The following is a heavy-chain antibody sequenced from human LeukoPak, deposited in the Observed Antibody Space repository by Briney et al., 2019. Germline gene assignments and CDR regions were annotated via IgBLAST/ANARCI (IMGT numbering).Heavy chain of an antibody. CDR2: ISWNSGSI. CDR3: AKDIGYSSSWYYFDY. CDR1: GFNFDDNV. V-gene: IGHV3-9*01. Sequence: QPGRSLRLSCAASGFNFDDNVMHWVRQAPGKGLEWVSGISWNSGSIDYADSVKGRFTISRDNAKNSLYLQMNSLRAEGTALYYCAKDIGYSSSWYYFDYWGQGTLVTVSS. J-gene: IGHJ4*02. D-gene: IGHD6-13*01.